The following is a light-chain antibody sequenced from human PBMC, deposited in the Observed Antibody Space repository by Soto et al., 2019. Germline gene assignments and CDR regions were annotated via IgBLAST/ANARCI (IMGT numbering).Light chain of an antibody. CDR1: QSLSSSY. Sequence: IVLTQSPGTLSLSPGERATLSCRASQSLSSSYLAWYQQKPGQAPRLLIYGASSRATGIPDKFSGSGSGTDFTLTISRLEPEDFAVYYCQQYGSSPRTFGRGSKVDIK. V-gene: IGKV3-20*01. CDR2: GAS. J-gene: IGKJ1*01. CDR3: QQYGSSPRT.